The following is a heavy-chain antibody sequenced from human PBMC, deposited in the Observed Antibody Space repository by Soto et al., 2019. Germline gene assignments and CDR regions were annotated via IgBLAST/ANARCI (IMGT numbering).Heavy chain of an antibody. V-gene: IGHV3-30-3*01. D-gene: IGHD3-9*01. J-gene: IGHJ6*02. Sequence: GESLKISCAASGFTFSSYAMHWVRQAPGKGLEWVAVISYDGSNKYYADSVKGRFTISRDNSKNTLYLQMNSLRAEDTAVYYCARGDPTYYDILTGYYYYYGMDVWGQGTTVTVSS. CDR1: GFTFSSYA. CDR2: ISYDGSNK. CDR3: ARGDPTYYDILTGYYYYYGMDV.